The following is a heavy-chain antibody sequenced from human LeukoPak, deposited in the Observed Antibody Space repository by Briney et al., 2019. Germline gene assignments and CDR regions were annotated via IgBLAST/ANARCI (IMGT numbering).Heavy chain of an antibody. CDR3: ARDRPIAARPQANDAFDI. CDR2: ISAYNGNT. J-gene: IGHJ3*02. V-gene: IGHV1-18*01. D-gene: IGHD6-6*01. CDR1: GYTFTSYG. Sequence: GASVKVSCKASGYTFTSYGISWVRQAPGQGLEWMGWISAYNGNTNYAQKLQGRVTMTTDTSTSTAYMELRSLRSDDTAVYYCARDRPIAARPQANDAFDIWGQGTMVTVSS.